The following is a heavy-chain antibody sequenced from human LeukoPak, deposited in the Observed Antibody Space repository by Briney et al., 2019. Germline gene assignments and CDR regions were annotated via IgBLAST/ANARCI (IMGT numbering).Heavy chain of an antibody. J-gene: IGHJ5*02. CDR2: ISAYNGNT. Sequence: GASVKVSCKASGYTFTSYGISWVRQAPGQGLEWMGWISAYNGNTNYAQKLQGRVTMTTDTSTSTAYMELRSLRSDDTAVYYCARSSSVVVPALLDFDPRGQGTLVTVSS. CDR3: ARSSSVVVPALLDFDP. V-gene: IGHV1-18*01. CDR1: GYTFTSYG. D-gene: IGHD2-2*01.